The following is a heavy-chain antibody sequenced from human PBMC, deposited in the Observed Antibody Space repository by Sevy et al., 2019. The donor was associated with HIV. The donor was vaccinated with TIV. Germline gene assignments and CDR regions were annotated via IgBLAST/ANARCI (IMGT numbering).Heavy chain of an antibody. D-gene: IGHD6-19*01. Sequence: GGSLRLSCTASGFSFSNYAMSWVRQAPGKGLEWVSSISGSGGRGNYADSVKGQFTISRDNSKNRLFLQMNNLRAEDTAVYYCAKDRAAVAGPVSFDFWGQGTLVTVSS. J-gene: IGHJ4*02. CDR3: AKDRAAVAGPVSFDF. CDR1: GFSFSNYA. CDR2: ISGSGGRG. V-gene: IGHV3-23*01.